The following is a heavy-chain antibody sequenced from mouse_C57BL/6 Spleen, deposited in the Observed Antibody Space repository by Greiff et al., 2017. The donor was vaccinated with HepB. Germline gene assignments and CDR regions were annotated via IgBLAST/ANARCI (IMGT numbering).Heavy chain of an antibody. CDR2: IYPGDGDT. CDR3: ARPPSITTVVEGAWFAY. D-gene: IGHD1-1*01. J-gene: IGHJ3*01. V-gene: IGHV1-80*01. CDR1: GYAFSSYW. Sequence: VQLQQSGAELVKPGASVKISCKASGYAFSSYWMNWVKQRPGKGLEWIGQIYPGDGDTNYNGKFKGKATLTADKSSSTAYMQLSSLTSEDSAVYFCARPPSITTVVEGAWFAYWGQGTLVTVSA.